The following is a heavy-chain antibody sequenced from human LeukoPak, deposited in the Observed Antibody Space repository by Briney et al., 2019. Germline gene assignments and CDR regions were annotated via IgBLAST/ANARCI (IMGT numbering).Heavy chain of an antibody. CDR1: GYSISSGYY. CDR3: ASQAYYCSSTSCYGFRDYYYYMDV. J-gene: IGHJ6*03. Sequence: PSETLSLTCAVSGYSISSGYYWGWIRQPPGKGLEWIGSIYHSGSTYYNPSLKSRVTISVDTSKNQFSLKLSPVTAADTAVYYCASQAYYCSSTSCYGFRDYYYYMDVWGKGTTVTVSS. CDR2: IYHSGST. D-gene: IGHD2-2*01. V-gene: IGHV4-38-2*01.